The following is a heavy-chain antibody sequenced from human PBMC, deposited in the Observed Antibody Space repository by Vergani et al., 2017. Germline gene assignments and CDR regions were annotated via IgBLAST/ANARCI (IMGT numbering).Heavy chain of an antibody. V-gene: IGHV1-3*01. CDR2: INAGNGNT. CDR1: GYTFTSYA. J-gene: IGHJ5*02. D-gene: IGHD2-2*01. Sequence: QVQLVQSGAEVKKPGASVKVSCKASGYTFTSYAMHWVRQAPGQRLEWMGWINAGNGNTKYSQKFQGRVTITRDTSASTAYMELSSLRSEDTAVYYCARDRRVVPAADRYNWFDPWGQGTLVTVSS. CDR3: ARDRRVVPAADRYNWFDP.